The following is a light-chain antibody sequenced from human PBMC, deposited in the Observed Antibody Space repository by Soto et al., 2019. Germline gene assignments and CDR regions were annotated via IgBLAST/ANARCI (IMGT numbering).Light chain of an antibody. CDR3: QQYGSSPGYT. V-gene: IGKV3-20*01. CDR1: QSVSSSY. CDR2: SAS. Sequence: EIVLTQSPGTLSLSPGERATLSCSASQSVSSSYLAWYQQKPGQAPRLLIYSASSRATGIQDRFSGSGSGTDFTLTISRRGPVDCEVYYCQQYGSSPGYTFGQGTKLEIK. J-gene: IGKJ2*01.